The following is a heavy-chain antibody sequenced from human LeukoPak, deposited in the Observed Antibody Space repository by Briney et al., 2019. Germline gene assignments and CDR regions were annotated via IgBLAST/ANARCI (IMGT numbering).Heavy chain of an antibody. V-gene: IGHV3-48*03. J-gene: IGHJ4*02. CDR2: ISSSGSTI. D-gene: IGHD3-9*01. CDR1: GFTFSSYE. Sequence: GGSLRLSCAASGFTFSSYEMNWVRQAPGKGLEWVSYISSSGSTIYYADSVKGRFTISRDYAKNSLYLQMNSLRAEDTAVYYCARVRGRDILTGYDYWGQGTLVTVSS. CDR3: ARVRGRDILTGYDY.